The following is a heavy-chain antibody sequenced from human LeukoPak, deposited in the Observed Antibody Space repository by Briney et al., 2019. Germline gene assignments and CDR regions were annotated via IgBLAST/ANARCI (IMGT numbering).Heavy chain of an antibody. D-gene: IGHD5-18*01. V-gene: IGHV1-2*02. CDR2: INPNSGDT. J-gene: IGHJ4*02. Sequence: ASVKVSCKASGYTFTDYYMHWVRQAPGQGLEGMGCINPNSGDTNYAQKFQGRVTMTRDTSISTACMELSRLRSDDTAVYYCAPSGYTYDYPSFDYWGQGTLVTVSS. CDR1: GYTFTDYY. CDR3: APSGYTYDYPSFDY.